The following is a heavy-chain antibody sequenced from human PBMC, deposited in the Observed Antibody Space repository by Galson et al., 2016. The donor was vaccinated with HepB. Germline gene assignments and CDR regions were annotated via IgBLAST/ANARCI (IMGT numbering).Heavy chain of an antibody. J-gene: IGHJ2*01. Sequence: SLRLSCAASGFSFSTHDMHWVRQATGKGLEWVSAIDTAGDTFYSVSVKGRFTISRENAKDSLYLQMNSLRAGDTAVYYCAREAFRCSTTNCYGYIDLWGRGTLVTVSS. V-gene: IGHV3-13*04. D-gene: IGHD2-2*01. CDR2: IDTAGDT. CDR1: GFSFSTHD. CDR3: AREAFRCSTTNCYGYIDL.